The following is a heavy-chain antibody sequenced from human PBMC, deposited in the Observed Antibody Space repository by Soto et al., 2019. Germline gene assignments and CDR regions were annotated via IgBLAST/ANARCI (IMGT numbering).Heavy chain of an antibody. CDR3: ARDRGYRSGWTRYYYYYYMDV. D-gene: IGHD6-19*01. CDR1: GYTFTSYY. V-gene: IGHV1-46*03. CDR2: INPSGGST. J-gene: IGHJ6*03. Sequence: QVQLVQSGAEVKKPGASVKVSCKASGYTFTSYYMHWVRQAPGQGLEWMGIINPSGGSTSYAQKFKGRVTMTRDTSTSTVYMELSSLRSEDTAVYYCARDRGYRSGWTRYYYYYYMDVWGKGTTVTVSS.